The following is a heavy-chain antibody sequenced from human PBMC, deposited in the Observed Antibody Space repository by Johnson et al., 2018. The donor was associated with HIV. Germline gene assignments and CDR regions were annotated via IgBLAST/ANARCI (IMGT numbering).Heavy chain of an antibody. CDR2: IYSGGDT. V-gene: IGHV3-66*01. D-gene: IGHD5-18*01. CDR3: ARELQLWFSAFDI. CDR1: GFTVSSNY. J-gene: IGHJ3*02. Sequence: VQLVESGGGLVQPGGSLRLSCAVSGFTVSSNYITWVRQAPGKGLEWISVIYSGGDTYYADSVKGRFTISRDDSKNTLYLQMGSLRAEDMAVYYCARELQLWFSAFDIWGQGTMVTVSS.